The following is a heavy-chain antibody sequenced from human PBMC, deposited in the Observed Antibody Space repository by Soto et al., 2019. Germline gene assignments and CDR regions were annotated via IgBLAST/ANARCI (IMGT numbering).Heavy chain of an antibody. Sequence: EVQLLESGGGLVQPGESLRLSCAASEFSLGGHAMSWVRLAPGKGLEWVSGISGSGATAFYADSVKGRFTISRDNSDNTLYLQIHSLRVEDTAVYYCAKGARGYSPSYMDAWGQGTTVTVSS. CDR1: EFSLGGHA. CDR2: ISGSGATA. CDR3: AKGARGYSPSYMDA. V-gene: IGHV3-23*01. J-gene: IGHJ6*02. D-gene: IGHD5-18*01.